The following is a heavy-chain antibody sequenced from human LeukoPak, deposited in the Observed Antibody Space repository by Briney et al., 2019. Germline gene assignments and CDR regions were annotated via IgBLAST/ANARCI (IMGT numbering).Heavy chain of an antibody. CDR2: ISHDGAST. CDR3: AKYGSGQLWLLGWYFDF. V-gene: IGHV3-23*01. CDR1: GYTFYNYA. Sequence: GGSLRLSCAASGYTFYNYAVTWVRQAPGKGLEWVSSISHDGASTHYADSGKGRFTISRDNSKNTVFLQMDSLRAEDTAVYFCAKYGSGQLWLLGWYFDFWGRGTLVSVSS. D-gene: IGHD3-16*01. J-gene: IGHJ2*01.